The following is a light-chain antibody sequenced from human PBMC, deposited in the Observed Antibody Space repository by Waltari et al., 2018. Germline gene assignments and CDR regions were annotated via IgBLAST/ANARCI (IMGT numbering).Light chain of an antibody. CDR1: SSNIGSNT. J-gene: IGLJ2*01. Sequence: QSVLTQPPSTSGTPGQRVTIPCSGSSSNIGSNTVNWYQQLPGTAPKLLIYTNNPRPSGVPDRFSGSRSGTSASLAISGLQSEDEAGYHCAAWDDSLNGVVFGGGTKVTVL. CDR3: AAWDDSLNGVV. V-gene: IGLV1-44*01. CDR2: TNN.